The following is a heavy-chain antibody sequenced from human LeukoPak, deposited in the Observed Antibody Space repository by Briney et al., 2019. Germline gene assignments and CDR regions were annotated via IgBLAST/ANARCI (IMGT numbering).Heavy chain of an antibody. V-gene: IGHV4-61*02. CDR3: ARGSSSSPSLIYYYYYYYMDV. CDR2: IYSSGST. J-gene: IGHJ6*03. D-gene: IGHD6-6*01. CDR1: ACSISNVSYY. Sequence: PSQTLSLTSTVSACSISNVSYYRSCIRHPPGKVLELIGRIYSSGSTNNNPSLKSRVTISVDTSKNQFSLKMSSVTAADTAVYYCARGSSSSPSLIYYYYYYYMDVWGKGTTVTVSS.